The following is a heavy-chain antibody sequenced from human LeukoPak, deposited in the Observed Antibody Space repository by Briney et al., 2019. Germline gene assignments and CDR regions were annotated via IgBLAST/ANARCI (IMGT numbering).Heavy chain of an antibody. D-gene: IGHD3-10*01. V-gene: IGHV3-48*01. CDR2: ISSSGSTK. J-gene: IGHJ4*02. Sequence: GGSLRLSCGASGITFSSYSMNWVRQAPGKGLEWVSYISSSGSTKYYADSVKGRFTISRDNSRSTLYLQMNSLRPEDTAIYYCAREGYYGSGSPPSLYFDYWGQGTLATVSS. CDR3: AREGYYGSGSPPSLYFDY. CDR1: GITFSSYS.